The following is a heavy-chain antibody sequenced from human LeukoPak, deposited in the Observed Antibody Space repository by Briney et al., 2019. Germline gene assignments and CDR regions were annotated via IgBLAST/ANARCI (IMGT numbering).Heavy chain of an antibody. CDR2: IYSGGST. Sequence: GGSLRLSCAASGFTVSSSYMSWVRQAPGKGLEWVSVIYSGGSTYYADSVKGRFTISRDNSKNTLYLQMNSLRAEDTAVYYCAKDPGVVPAHYFDYWGQGILVTVSS. J-gene: IGHJ4*02. CDR3: AKDPGVVPAHYFDY. CDR1: GFTVSSSY. V-gene: IGHV3-66*01. D-gene: IGHD2-2*01.